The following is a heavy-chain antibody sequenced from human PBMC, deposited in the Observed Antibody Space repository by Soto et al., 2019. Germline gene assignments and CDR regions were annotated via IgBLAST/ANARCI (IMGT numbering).Heavy chain of an antibody. CDR2: ISAYNGNT. J-gene: IGHJ4*02. Sequence: ASGKGSWKASGYTFPSYGISWVRQAPGQGLEWMGWISAYNGNTNYAQKLQGRVTMTTDTSTSTAYMELRSLRSDDTAVYYCARFNFWSGYLFFDYWGQGPLVTVS. CDR1: GYTFPSYG. D-gene: IGHD3-3*01. CDR3: ARFNFWSGYLFFDY. V-gene: IGHV1-18*04.